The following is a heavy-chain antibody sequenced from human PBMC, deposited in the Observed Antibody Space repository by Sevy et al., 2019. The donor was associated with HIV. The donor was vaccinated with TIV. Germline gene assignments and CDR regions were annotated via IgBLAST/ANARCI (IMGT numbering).Heavy chain of an antibody. V-gene: IGHV3-33*01. D-gene: IGHD3-10*01. CDR2: IWYDASNK. CDR1: GFTFSSYG. Sequence: GGSLRLSCAASGFTFSSYGMHWVRQAPGKGLEWVAVIWYDASNKYYADSVKGRFTISRDNSKNTLYLQMNSLRAEDTAVYYCARDRVNYYGSGSYYNVNWFDPWGQGTLVTVSS. J-gene: IGHJ5*02. CDR3: ARDRVNYYGSGSYYNVNWFDP.